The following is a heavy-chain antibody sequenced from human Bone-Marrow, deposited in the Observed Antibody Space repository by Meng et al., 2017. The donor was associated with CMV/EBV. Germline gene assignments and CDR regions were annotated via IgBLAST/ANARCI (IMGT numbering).Heavy chain of an antibody. J-gene: IGHJ6*02. CDR3: ARDSVGYSYGIRPDYYGMDV. Sequence: GESLKISCAASGFTFSSYSMSWIRQAPGKGLEWVSYISSSGSTIYYADSVKGRFTISRDNAKNSLYLQMNSLRAEDTAVYYCARDSVGYSYGIRPDYYGMDVWGQGTTVTVSS. D-gene: IGHD5-18*01. V-gene: IGHV3-48*04. CDR2: ISSSGSTI. CDR1: GFTFSSYS.